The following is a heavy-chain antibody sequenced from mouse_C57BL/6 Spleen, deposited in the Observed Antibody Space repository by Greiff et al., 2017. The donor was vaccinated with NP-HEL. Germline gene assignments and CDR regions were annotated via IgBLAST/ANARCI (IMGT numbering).Heavy chain of an antibody. D-gene: IGHD2-1*01. CDR3: ARGYYGKTMDY. J-gene: IGHJ4*01. CDR1: GFSLSTSGMG. V-gene: IGHV8-12*01. Sequence: QVTLKESGPGILQSSQTLSLTCSFSGFSLSTSGMGVSWIRQPSGKGLEWLAHIYWDDDKRYNPSLKSRLTISKDTSRNQVFLKITSVDTADTATYYCARGYYGKTMDYWGQGTSVTVSS. CDR2: IYWDDDK.